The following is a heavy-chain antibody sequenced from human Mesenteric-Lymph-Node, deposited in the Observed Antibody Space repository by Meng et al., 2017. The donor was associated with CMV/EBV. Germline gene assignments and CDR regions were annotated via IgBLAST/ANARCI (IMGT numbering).Heavy chain of an antibody. J-gene: IGHJ4*02. CDR2: INPSGGFT. Sequence: TGYSFSTYHIHWVRQAPGQGLEWMGIINPSGGFTSYAQKFQGRVTMTRDTSTSTLYMELSSLRSDDTAVYFCARDKLEGQQLAKFDFWGQGTLVTVSS. V-gene: IGHV1-46*01. CDR1: GYSFSTYH. CDR3: ARDKLEGQQLAKFDF. D-gene: IGHD6-13*01.